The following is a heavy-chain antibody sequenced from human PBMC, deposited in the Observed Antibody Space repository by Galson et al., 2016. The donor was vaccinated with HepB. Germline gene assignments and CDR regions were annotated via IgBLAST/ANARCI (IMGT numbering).Heavy chain of an antibody. CDR3: ARNGRYPTVGAKTVYD. D-gene: IGHD1-26*01. CDR1: GFTFSDYY. J-gene: IGHJ4*02. CDR2: ISGSGSFI. V-gene: IGHV3-11*01. Sequence: SLRLSCAASGFTFSDYYMSWIRQAPGKGLEWLSYISGSGSFIYYTDSVKGRITVSRDNAKNSMDLEMNSLRAEDTDIYYCARNGRYPTVGAKTVYDWGQGTLVTVSS.